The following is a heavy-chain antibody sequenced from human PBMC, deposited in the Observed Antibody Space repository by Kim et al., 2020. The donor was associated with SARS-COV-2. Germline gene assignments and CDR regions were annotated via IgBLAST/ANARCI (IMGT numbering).Heavy chain of an antibody. CDR3: ARGANQLHDFWSGRDDGGYYYGMAV. D-gene: IGHD3-3*01. V-gene: IGHV4-4*02. CDR2: IYHSGST. J-gene: IGHJ6*02. CDR1: GGPISSSNW. Sequence: SETLSLTCAVSGGPISSSNWWSWVRQPPGKGLEWIGEIYHSGSTNYNPSLKSRVTISVDKSKNQFSLKLSSVTAADTAVYYCARGANQLHDFWSGRDDGGYYYGMAVLGQGTTVTVSS.